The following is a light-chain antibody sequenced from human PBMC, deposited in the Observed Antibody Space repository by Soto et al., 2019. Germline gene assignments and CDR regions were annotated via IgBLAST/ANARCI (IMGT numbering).Light chain of an antibody. CDR2: WAS. J-gene: IGKJ5*01. CDR1: QSVFYNSNKKNY. Sequence: DFVMTQFPASLAVSLGERATINCKSSQSVFYNSNKKNYLAWYQQKPGQPPKLLISWASTRESGVPDRFSGGGSGTDFTLTISRLQAEDVAVYFCQQYYTIPITFGQGTRLDIK. CDR3: QQYYTIPIT. V-gene: IGKV4-1*01.